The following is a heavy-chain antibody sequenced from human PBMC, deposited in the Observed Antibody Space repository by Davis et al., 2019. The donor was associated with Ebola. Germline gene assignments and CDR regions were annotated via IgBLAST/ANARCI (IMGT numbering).Heavy chain of an antibody. V-gene: IGHV3-21*01. Sequence: GESLKISCTASGLTFGDYAMNWVRQAPGKELEWVSSISSDSDYIYYADSAKGRFTISRDNAKNSLYLQMNSLRAEDTAVYYCARDRPLDFFFGDYYGMDVWGQGTTVTVSS. CDR3: ARDRPLDFFFGDYYGMDV. D-gene: IGHD3-16*01. CDR1: GLTFGDYA. CDR2: ISSDSDYI. J-gene: IGHJ6*02.